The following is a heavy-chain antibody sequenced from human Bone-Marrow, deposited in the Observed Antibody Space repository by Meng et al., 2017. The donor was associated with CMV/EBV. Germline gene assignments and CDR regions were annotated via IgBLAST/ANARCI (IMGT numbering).Heavy chain of an antibody. V-gene: IGHV3-23*01. CDR3: AKDSTASPFY. D-gene: IGHD4-17*01. CDR1: GFSLDDYA. Sequence: GESLKISCVASGFSLDDYAMHWVRQAPGKGLEWVSAISGSGGSTYYADSVKGRFTISRDNSKNTLYLQMNSLRAEDTAVYYCAKDSTASPFYWGQGTLVTVYS. J-gene: IGHJ4*02. CDR2: ISGSGGST.